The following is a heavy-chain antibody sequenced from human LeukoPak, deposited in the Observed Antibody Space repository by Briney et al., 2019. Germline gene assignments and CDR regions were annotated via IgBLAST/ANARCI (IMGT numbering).Heavy chain of an antibody. CDR3: ARDGYSGSNHYYYYGMDV. Sequence: GGSLRLSCAASGFAFSSYSMNWVRQAPGKGLEWVSSISSSSSYIYYADSVKGRFTISRDNAKNSLYLQMNSLRAEDTAVYYCARDGYSGSNHYYYYGMDVWGQGTTVTVSS. J-gene: IGHJ6*02. CDR1: GFAFSSYS. V-gene: IGHV3-21*01. D-gene: IGHD1-26*01. CDR2: ISSSSSYI.